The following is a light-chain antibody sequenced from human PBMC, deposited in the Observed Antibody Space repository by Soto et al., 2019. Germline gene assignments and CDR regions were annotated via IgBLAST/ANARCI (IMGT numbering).Light chain of an antibody. V-gene: IGLV2-14*01. CDR3: SSYTSRNTLV. CDR2: EVS. Sequence: QSALTQPASVSGSPGQSITISCTGTSSDVGGYNYVSWYQQHPGKAPKLMIYEVSNRPSGVSNRFSGSKSGNTASLTISGLQAEDEDDYYCSSYTSRNTLVFGTGTKVTVL. J-gene: IGLJ1*01. CDR1: SSDVGGYNY.